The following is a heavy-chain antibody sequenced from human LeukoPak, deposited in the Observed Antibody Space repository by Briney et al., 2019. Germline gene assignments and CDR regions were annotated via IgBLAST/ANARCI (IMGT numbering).Heavy chain of an antibody. J-gene: IGHJ3*02. CDR3: AKDPNGDYVGAFDM. Sequence: PGGALRLSCAASGLIFNNYAMTWVRQAPGEGLEWVSSISGSGGLTYYADSVRGRFTVSRDNSKDTLYLQMNGLRAEDTAVYYCAKDPNGDYVGAFDMWGQGTMVTVSS. CDR1: GLIFNNYA. V-gene: IGHV3-23*01. D-gene: IGHD4-23*01. CDR2: ISGSGGLT.